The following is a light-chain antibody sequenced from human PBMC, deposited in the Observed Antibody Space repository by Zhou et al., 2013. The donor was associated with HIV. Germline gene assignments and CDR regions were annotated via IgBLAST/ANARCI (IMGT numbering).Light chain of an antibody. V-gene: IGKV1-5*03. CDR1: QNINSW. CDR2: QAS. J-gene: IGKJ1*01. Sequence: DIQMTQSPSILSASVGDRVTITCRASQNINSWLAWYQQTPGKAPKLLIYQASNLESGVPSRFSGSGSGTEFTLTISSLQADDFGDYYCHQYNTYSGTFGQGTRVGNQ. CDR3: HQYNTYSGT.